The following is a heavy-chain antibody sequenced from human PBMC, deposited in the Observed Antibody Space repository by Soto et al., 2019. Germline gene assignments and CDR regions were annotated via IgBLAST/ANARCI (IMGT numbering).Heavy chain of an antibody. CDR1: GFTFSNYG. CDR3: ARDIESVTAKHFFYYYAMDV. CDR2: VSANHGHT. V-gene: IGHV1-18*01. Sequence: GASVKVSCKAAGFTFSNYGLNWVRQAAGQGLEWMGWVSANHGHTNYAQNLQGRVSMTTDTSTSTAYMELRGLRFDDTAVYYCARDIESVTAKHFFYYYAMDVWGQGTTVTVSS. D-gene: IGHD2-8*01. J-gene: IGHJ6*02.